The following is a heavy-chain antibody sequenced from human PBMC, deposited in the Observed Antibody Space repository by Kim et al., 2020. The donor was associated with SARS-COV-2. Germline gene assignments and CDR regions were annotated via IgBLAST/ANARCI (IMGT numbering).Heavy chain of an antibody. Sequence: SETLSLTCTVSGDSVSSGSYFWSWIRQPPAKGLECIGYIYYNGRTTYNPSLKSRVTISIDTSKNQFSLKLSSVTAADTAVYHCARVNWDTVAMSSYLDYWGQGTLVTVSS. CDR1: GDSVSSGSYF. CDR2: IYYNGRT. J-gene: IGHJ4*02. D-gene: IGHD5-12*01. V-gene: IGHV4-61*01. CDR3: ARVNWDTVAMSSYLDY.